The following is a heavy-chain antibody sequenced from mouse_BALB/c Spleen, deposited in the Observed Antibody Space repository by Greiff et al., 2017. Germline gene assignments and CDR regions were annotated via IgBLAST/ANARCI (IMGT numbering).Heavy chain of an antibody. Sequence: EVMLVESGGGLVQPGGSLKLSCAASGFTFSSYGMSWVRQTPDKRLELVATINSNGGSTYYPDSVKGRFTISRDNANNTLYLQMSSLKSEDTAMYYCARGGYGDYWGQGTTLTVSS. D-gene: IGHD2-10*02. CDR1: GFTFSSYG. V-gene: IGHV5-6-3*01. CDR3: ARGGYGDY. J-gene: IGHJ2*01. CDR2: INSNGGST.